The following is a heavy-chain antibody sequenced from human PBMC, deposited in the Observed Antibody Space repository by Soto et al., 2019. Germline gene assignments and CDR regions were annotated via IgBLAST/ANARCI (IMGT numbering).Heavy chain of an antibody. J-gene: IGHJ4*02. V-gene: IGHV4-30-4*01. D-gene: IGHD5-18*01. CDR2: ISNSGST. Sequence: SETLSLTCTVSGGSFTSDGDYWSWIRQSPGKGLEWIGYISNSGSTGYNPSLKTRLSMSVDRSKNQFTLRLTSVTAADTAVYFCATESGSTYGYFDHWGQGTQVTVAS. CDR1: GGSFTSDGDY. CDR3: ATESGSTYGYFDH.